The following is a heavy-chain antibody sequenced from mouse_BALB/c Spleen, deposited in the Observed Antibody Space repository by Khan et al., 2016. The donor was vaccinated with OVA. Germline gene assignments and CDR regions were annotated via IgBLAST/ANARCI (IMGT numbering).Heavy chain of an antibody. CDR3: ARVYGGDFDY. Sequence: EVKLLESGPGLVKPSQSLSLTCTVTGYSITTDYAWNWIRQFPGNKLEWMGYISYSGNTKYNPSLKSRISITRDRSKNQFFLQLKSVTTEDTDRDSCARVYGGDFDYWGQGTTLTVSS. CDR1: GYSITTDYA. V-gene: IGHV3-2*02. J-gene: IGHJ2*01. D-gene: IGHD1-1*01. CDR2: ISYSGNT.